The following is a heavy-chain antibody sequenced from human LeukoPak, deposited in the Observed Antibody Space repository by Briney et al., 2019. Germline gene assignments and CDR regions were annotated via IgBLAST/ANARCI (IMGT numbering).Heavy chain of an antibody. CDR1: GGSFSVYY. J-gene: IGHJ4*02. V-gene: IGHV4-34*01. D-gene: IGHD2-15*01. CDR2: INHSGST. Sequence: SETLALTCAVYGGSFSVYYWRWIRQPPGKGLEGIGEINHSGSTNYNPSLNSRVTISLDTSKNQFSLKLTSVTAADTAVYYCARGLRGGAAGWGQGTLVTVSS. CDR3: ARGLRGGAAG.